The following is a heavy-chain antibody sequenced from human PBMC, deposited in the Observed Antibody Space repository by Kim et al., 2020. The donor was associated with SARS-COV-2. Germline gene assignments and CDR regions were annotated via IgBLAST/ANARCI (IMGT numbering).Heavy chain of an antibody. D-gene: IGHD5-12*01. CDR3: ARGRVDIVDY. CDR1: GGSFSGYY. J-gene: IGHJ4*02. Sequence: SETLSLTCAVYGGSFSGYYWSWIRQPPGKGLEWIGEINHSGSTNYNPSLKSRVTISVDTSKNQFSLKLSSVTAADTAVYYCARGRVDIVDYWGQGTLVTV. V-gene: IGHV4-34*01. CDR2: INHSGST.